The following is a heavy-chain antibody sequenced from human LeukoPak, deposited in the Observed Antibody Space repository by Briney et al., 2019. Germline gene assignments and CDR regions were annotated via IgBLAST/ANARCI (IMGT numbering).Heavy chain of an antibody. V-gene: IGHV3-30-3*01. CDR3: ARTGTDAFDI. CDR2: TSYDESNK. J-gene: IGHJ3*02. CDR1: GFTFSGYA. Sequence: GGSLRLSCAASGFTFSGYAMHWVRQAPGKGLEWVSVTSYDESNKYYAGSVKGRFTISRDNSKNTLYLQMNSLRVEDTAVYYCARTGTDAFDIWGQGTMVTVSS. D-gene: IGHD3-10*02.